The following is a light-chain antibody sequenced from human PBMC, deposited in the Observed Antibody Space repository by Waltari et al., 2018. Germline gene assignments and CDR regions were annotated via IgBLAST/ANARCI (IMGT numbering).Light chain of an antibody. CDR2: WSS. CDR1: QSVLFSSSNKNY. Sequence: DIVMTQSPDSLAVSLGESATINCKSSQSVLFSSSNKNYLAWYQQKPGQPPKLLIYWSSTRESGVPDRFSGSGSGRDFTLTISSLQAEDVAVYYCQQYYSGRTFGQGTKVEIE. CDR3: QQYYSGRT. V-gene: IGKV4-1*01. J-gene: IGKJ1*01.